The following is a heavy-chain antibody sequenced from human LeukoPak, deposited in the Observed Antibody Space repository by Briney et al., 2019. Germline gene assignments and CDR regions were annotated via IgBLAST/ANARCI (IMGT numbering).Heavy chain of an antibody. Sequence: GESLKISCKGYGFKFTSYWIGWVRQMPGKGLEWMGIIYPGDSDTRYSPSFQGQVTISADKSISTAYLQWSSLKASDTAMYYCARRGEQRSYYYYYYMDVWGKGTTVTVSS. CDR1: GFKFTSYW. V-gene: IGHV5-51*01. CDR3: ARRGEQRSYYYYYYMDV. J-gene: IGHJ6*03. D-gene: IGHD1-26*01. CDR2: IYPGDSDT.